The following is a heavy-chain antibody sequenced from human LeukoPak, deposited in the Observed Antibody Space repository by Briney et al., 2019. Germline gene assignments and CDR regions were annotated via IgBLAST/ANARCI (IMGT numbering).Heavy chain of an antibody. J-gene: IGHJ4*02. CDR1: GFTFNSYW. D-gene: IGHD3-3*01. CDR3: ARGPGFLTDY. CDR2: IKPDGSAK. V-gene: IGHV3-7*01. Sequence: GGSLRLSCAASGFTFNSYWMTWFRQAPGQGLEWVANIKPDGSAKYCEDSVKGRFTISRDNAKNSLYLQMNSLRVEDTAVYYCARGPGFLTDYWGQGTLVTVSS.